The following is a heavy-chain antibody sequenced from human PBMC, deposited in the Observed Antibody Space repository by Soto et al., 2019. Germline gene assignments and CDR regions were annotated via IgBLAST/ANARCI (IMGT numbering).Heavy chain of an antibody. CDR2: ISYDGSNQ. J-gene: IGHJ6*02. Sequence: GGSLRLSCAASGFTFSSYAMHWVRQAPGKGLEWVAVISYDGSNQYYADSVKGRFTIPRDNSRNTLYLQMNSVRAEETAVYYCARDRGTYYDFWSGYGAGYGMDVWGQGTTVTVSS. D-gene: IGHD3-3*01. V-gene: IGHV3-30-3*01. CDR1: GFTFSSYA. CDR3: ARDRGTYYDFWSGYGAGYGMDV.